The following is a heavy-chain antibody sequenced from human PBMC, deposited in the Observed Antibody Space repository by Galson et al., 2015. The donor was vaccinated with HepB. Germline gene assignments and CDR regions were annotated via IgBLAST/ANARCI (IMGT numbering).Heavy chain of an antibody. CDR2: IKQDGSEK. CDR3: VRHLDGYAYYYGLDV. V-gene: IGHV3-7*01. Sequence: VANIKQDGSEKYYVDSVKGRFTISRDNAKNSLYLQMNSLRAEDTAVYYCVRHLDGYAYYYGLDVWGQGTTVTVPS. D-gene: IGHD3-16*01. J-gene: IGHJ6*02.